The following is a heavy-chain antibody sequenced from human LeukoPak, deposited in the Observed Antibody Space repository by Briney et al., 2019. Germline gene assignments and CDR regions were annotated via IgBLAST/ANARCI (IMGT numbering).Heavy chain of an antibody. CDR3: ARSGSSWTFDY. CDR1: GFSFTSYW. Sequence: GESLKISCKGSGFSFTSYWIAWLRQMPGKGLEWMGIIYPGDSDTRYSPSFQGQVTISADKSLSTPYLHWSSLKAPDTALYYCARSGSSWTFDYWGQGTLVTVSS. V-gene: IGHV5-51*01. D-gene: IGHD6-13*01. J-gene: IGHJ4*02. CDR2: IYPGDSDT.